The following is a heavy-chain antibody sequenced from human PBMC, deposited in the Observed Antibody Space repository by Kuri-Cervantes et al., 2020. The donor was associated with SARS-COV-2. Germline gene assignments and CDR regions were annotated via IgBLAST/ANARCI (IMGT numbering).Heavy chain of an antibody. CDR1: GYTFTGYY. V-gene: IGHV1-2*02. Sequence: ASVKVSCKASGYTFTGYYMHWVRQAPGQGLEWMGWINPNSGGTNYAQKFQGRVTMTRDTSISTAYMELSRLRSEDTAVYYCARDAGQWLGDNWFDPWGQGTLVTVSS. D-gene: IGHD6-19*01. CDR3: ARDAGQWLGDNWFDP. CDR2: INPNSGGT. J-gene: IGHJ5*02.